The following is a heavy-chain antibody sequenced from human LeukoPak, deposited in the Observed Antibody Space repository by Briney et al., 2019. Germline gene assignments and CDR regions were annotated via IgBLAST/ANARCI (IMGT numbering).Heavy chain of an antibody. J-gene: IGHJ6*04. V-gene: IGHV4-4*02. CDR2: IYHSGST. D-gene: IGHD3-10*01. Sequence: SETLSLTCAVSGGSISSSNWWSWVRRPPGKGLEWIGEIYHSGSTNYNPSLKSRVTISVDKSKNQFSLKLSSVTAADTAVYYCARDQSSGSYYPYYYYGMDVWGKGTTVTVSS. CDR3: ARDQSSGSYYPYYYYGMDV. CDR1: GGSISSSNW.